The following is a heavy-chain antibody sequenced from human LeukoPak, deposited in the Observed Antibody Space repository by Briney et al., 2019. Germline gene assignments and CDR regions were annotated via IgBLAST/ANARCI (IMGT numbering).Heavy chain of an antibody. CDR2: INHSGST. CDR1: GGSFSGYY. J-gene: IGHJ4*02. V-gene: IGHV4-34*01. Sequence: SETLSLTCAVYGGSFSGYYWSWIRQPPGKGLEWIGEINHSGSTYYNPSLKSRVTISVDTSKNQFSLKLSSVTAADTAVYYCARGGLWFRELHFDYWGQGTLVTVSS. D-gene: IGHD3-10*01. CDR3: ARGGLWFRELHFDY.